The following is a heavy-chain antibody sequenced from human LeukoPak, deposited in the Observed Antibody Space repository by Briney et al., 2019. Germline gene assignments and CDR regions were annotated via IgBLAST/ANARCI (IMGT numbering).Heavy chain of an antibody. J-gene: IGHJ3*02. D-gene: IGHD3-3*01. CDR2: ISGSGGST. V-gene: IGHV3-23*01. Sequence: GGSLRLSCAASGFTFSSYSMNWVRQAPGKGLEWVSAISGSGGSTYYADSVKGRFTISRDNSKNTLYLQMNSLRAEDTAVYYCAKDRGSLEWLKDAFDIWGQGTMVTVSS. CDR1: GFTFSSYS. CDR3: AKDRGSLEWLKDAFDI.